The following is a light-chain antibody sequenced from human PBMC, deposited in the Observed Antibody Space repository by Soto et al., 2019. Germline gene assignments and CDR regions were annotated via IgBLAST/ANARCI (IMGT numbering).Light chain of an antibody. CDR3: QQYVSSPLT. CDR2: DTS. J-gene: IGKJ4*01. CDR1: QSVSSY. V-gene: IGKV3-20*01. Sequence: EIVLTPSPATLSLSPVERATLSCRASQSVSSYLAWYQQKPGQAPRLLIYDTSSRATGIPDRFSGSGSGTDFTLTISRLEPEDFAVYYCQQYVSSPLTFGGGTKVDIK.